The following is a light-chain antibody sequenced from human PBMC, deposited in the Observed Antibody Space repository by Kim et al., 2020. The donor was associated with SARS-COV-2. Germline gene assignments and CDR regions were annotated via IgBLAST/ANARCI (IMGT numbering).Light chain of an antibody. Sequence: SPGERSTFSCRASQSVSSSYLAWFQQKPGQPPRLLIYGAASRATGIPDRFSGSGSGTDFTLTISRLEPEDFAVYYCHQYGGSPRTCGQGTKVDIK. V-gene: IGKV3-20*01. CDR1: QSVSSSY. CDR2: GAA. CDR3: HQYGGSPRT. J-gene: IGKJ1*01.